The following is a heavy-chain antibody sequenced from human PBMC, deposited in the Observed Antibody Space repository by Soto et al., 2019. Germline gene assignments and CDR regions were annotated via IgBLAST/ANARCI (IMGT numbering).Heavy chain of an antibody. J-gene: IGHJ5*02. CDR3: ARRSPPAKMGDWFDP. CDR2: INPSGGST. D-gene: IGHD3-16*01. CDR1: GYTFTSYY. V-gene: IGHV1-46*01. Sequence: QVQLVQSGAEVKKPGASVKVSCKASGYTFTSYYMHWVRQAPGQGLEWMGIINPSGGSTSYAQKFQGRVTMTRDTSTSTVYMELSSLRSEDTAVYYCARRSPPAKMGDWFDPWGQGTLFTVSS.